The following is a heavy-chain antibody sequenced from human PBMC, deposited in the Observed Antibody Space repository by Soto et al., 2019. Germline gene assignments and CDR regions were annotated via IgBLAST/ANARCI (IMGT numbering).Heavy chain of an antibody. D-gene: IGHD4-17*01. CDR2: VSGDGRGT. CDR3: AKDPNGDYVGAFDY. CDR1: GFTFSNYA. V-gene: IGHV3-23*01. J-gene: IGHJ4*02. Sequence: EVQLLESGGALVQPGGSLRLSCAASGFTFSNYAVTWVRQAPGRGLEWVSSVSGDGRGTRYADSVRGRFTISRDNSKSTLYLQMNSLTAEDTAIYYCAKDPNGDYVGAFDYWGQGTLVTVSS.